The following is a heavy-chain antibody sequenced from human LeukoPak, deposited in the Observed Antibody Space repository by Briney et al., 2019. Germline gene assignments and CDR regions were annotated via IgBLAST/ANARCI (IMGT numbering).Heavy chain of an antibody. V-gene: IGHV3-23*01. CDR2: ISGSGGST. Sequence: GGSLRLSCAASGLTFSSYAMSWVRQAPGKGLEWVSAISGSGGSTYYADSVKGRLTISRDNSKNTLYLQMNSLRAEDTAAYYCAIGSDPTGDVWGLFDNWGQGTLVTVSS. CDR1: GLTFSSYA. D-gene: IGHD3-16*01. CDR3: AIGSDPTGDVWGLFDN. J-gene: IGHJ4*02.